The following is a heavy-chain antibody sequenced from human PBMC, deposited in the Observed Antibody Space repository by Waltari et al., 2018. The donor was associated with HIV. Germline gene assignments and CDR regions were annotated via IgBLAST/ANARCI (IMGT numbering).Heavy chain of an antibody. CDR2: AIPKLGTA. V-gene: IGHV1-69*08. D-gene: IGHD3-10*01. CDR3: AAERETMGVDFDS. Sequence: QVQLVQSGAEVKKPGSSVKVSCKASGGAFVSHTINWVRQAPGQGLEWMGMAIPKLGTANYAQKFQGGVTITANKSTSTAYMEWNGLGFDDTAVYYCAAERETMGVDFDSWGQGTLVTVS. CDR1: GGAFVSHT. J-gene: IGHJ5*01.